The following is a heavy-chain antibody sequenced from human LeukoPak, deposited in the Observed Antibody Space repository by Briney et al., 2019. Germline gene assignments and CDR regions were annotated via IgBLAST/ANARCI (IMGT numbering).Heavy chain of an antibody. Sequence: SETLSLTCTVSGGSISSGSYYWIWIRPPAGKGLVWIGCIYTSGSTNYHPSLKSRAPISVDTSKIQFSLKLSSVTAADTAVYYCARDRITAVRGVKAYYYYMDVWGKGTTVTVSS. V-gene: IGHV4-61*02. CDR3: ARDRITAVRGVKAYYYYMDV. D-gene: IGHD3-10*01. CDR1: GGSISSGSYY. J-gene: IGHJ6*03. CDR2: IYTSGST.